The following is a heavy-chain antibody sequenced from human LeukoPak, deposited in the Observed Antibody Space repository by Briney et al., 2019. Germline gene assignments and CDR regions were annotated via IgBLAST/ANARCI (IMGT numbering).Heavy chain of an antibody. J-gene: IGHJ4*02. CDR2: IWYDGGNK. V-gene: IGHV3-33*01. CDR1: GFTFSTYA. D-gene: IGHD6-6*01. CDR3: ASSIVAVATGIEY. Sequence: GVFLRLSGAASGFTFSTYAMHWVRQAPGKGLEWVAVIWYDGGNKYYSDSVKGRFTISRDNSKNTLYLQMNSLRAEDTAVYYCASSIVAVATGIEYWGQGTLVTVSS.